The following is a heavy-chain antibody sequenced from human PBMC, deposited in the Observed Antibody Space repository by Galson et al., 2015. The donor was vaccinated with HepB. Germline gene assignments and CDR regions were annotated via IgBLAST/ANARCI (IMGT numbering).Heavy chain of an antibody. J-gene: IGHJ6*03. CDR1: GYTFTGYY. Sequence: SVKVSCKASGYTFTGYYMHWVRQAPGQGLEWMGWINPNSGGTNYAQKFQGRVTMTRDTSISTAYMELSRLRSDDTAVYYCARDFGSRYCSSTSCPFHYYMDVWGKGTTVTVSS. CDR3: ARDFGSRYCSSTSCPFHYYMDV. V-gene: IGHV1-2*02. D-gene: IGHD2-2*01. CDR2: INPNSGGT.